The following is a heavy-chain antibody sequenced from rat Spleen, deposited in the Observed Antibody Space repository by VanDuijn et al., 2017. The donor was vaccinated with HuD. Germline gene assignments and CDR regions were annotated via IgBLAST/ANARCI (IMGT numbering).Heavy chain of an antibody. J-gene: IGHJ4*01. CDR1: DYSITSNY. D-gene: IGHD1-11*01. Sequence: DVQLQESGPDLVKPSQSLSLTCSVTDYSITSNYWDWIRKFPGNKMEWIGHISYSGSTSYNPSLKSRISITRDTSRNQFFLQLNSVTTEDTATYFCARQGNYGGFSGIMDAWGQGASVTVSS. CDR2: ISYSGST. V-gene: IGHV3-1*01. CDR3: ARQGNYGGFSGIMDA.